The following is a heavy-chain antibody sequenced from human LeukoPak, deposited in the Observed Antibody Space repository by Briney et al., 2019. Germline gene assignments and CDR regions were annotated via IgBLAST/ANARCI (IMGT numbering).Heavy chain of an antibody. CDR3: ARDPGGIGYYYAY. V-gene: IGHV3-15*07. CDR1: GFSFSDAW. Sequence: GGSLRLSCAASGFSFSDAWMNWVRQAPGKGLEWVGHIRSKADGGTPDYIAPVKGRFTISRDDSKDTLYLQMNSLRAEDSAVYYCARDPGGIGYYYAYWGQGTLVTVSS. D-gene: IGHD3-22*01. CDR2: IRSKADGGTP. J-gene: IGHJ4*02.